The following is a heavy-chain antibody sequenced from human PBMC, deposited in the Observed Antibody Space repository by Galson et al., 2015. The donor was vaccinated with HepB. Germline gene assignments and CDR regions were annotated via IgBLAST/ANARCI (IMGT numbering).Heavy chain of an antibody. J-gene: IGHJ4*02. CDR2: ISASGNTI. V-gene: IGHV3-11*01. D-gene: IGHD3-10*01. Sequence: SLRLSCAASGFTFSDYYMNWIRQAPGKGLEWVSYISASGNTIYYADSVKGRFTISRDNAKNSLYLQMNSLRAEDTAVYYCARGKLYFDYWGQGTLVTVSS. CDR3: ARGKLYFDY. CDR1: GFTFSDYY.